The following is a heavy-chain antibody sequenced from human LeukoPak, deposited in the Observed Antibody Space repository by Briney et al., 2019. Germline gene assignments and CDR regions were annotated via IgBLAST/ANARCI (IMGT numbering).Heavy chain of an antibody. J-gene: IGHJ3*02. Sequence: PGRSLRLSCAASGFTFSSYAMHWVRQAPGKGLEWVGRIRRGTNSYTTEYAASVKGRFIISRDDSKNSLYLHMNSLKTEDTAVYHCTRDGGEGGNSAFDIWGQGTMVTVSS. V-gene: IGHV3-72*01. CDR1: GFTFSSYA. CDR3: TRDGGEGGNSAFDI. CDR2: IRRGTNSYTT. D-gene: IGHD3-16*01.